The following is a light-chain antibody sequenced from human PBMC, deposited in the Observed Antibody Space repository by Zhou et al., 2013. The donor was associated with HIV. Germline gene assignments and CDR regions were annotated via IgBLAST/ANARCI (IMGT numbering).Light chain of an antibody. CDR2: SAS. V-gene: IGKV1-9*01. CDR3: QQLNSYPLT. J-gene: IGKJ4*01. CDR1: QDISNF. Sequence: IQLTQSPSSLSASAGDRVTITCRASQDISNFLAWYQQRPGTPPKLLIYSASTLQSGVPSRFRASGSGTLFTLTINNLQPEDFATYSCQQLNSYPLTFGGGTKVEI.